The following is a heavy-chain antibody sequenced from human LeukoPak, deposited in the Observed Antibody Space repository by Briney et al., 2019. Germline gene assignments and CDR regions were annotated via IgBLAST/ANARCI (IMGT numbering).Heavy chain of an antibody. CDR1: GGSISSYY. J-gene: IGHJ4*02. V-gene: IGHV4-59*01. Sequence: SETLSLTCTVSGGSISSYYWSWIRQPPGKGLEWIGYIYYSGSTNYNPSLKSRVTISVDTSKNQFSLKLSSVTAADTAVYYCGRHFGGSSGSFYTDYWGQGTLVTVSS. D-gene: IGHD3-10*01. CDR2: IYYSGST. CDR3: GRHFGGSSGSFYTDY.